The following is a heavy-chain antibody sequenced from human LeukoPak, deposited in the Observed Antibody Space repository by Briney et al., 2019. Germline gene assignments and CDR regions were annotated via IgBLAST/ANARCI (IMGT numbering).Heavy chain of an antibody. Sequence: PGGSLRLSCAASGFTFSSYAMSRVRQAPGKGLEWVSAISGGGGSTYYADSVKGRFTISRDNSKNTLYLQMNSLRAEDTAVYYCAKSHSIRGIYYFDFWGQGTLVTVSS. CDR1: GFTFSSYA. CDR3: AKSHSIRGIYYFDF. V-gene: IGHV3-23*01. J-gene: IGHJ4*02. D-gene: IGHD3-10*01. CDR2: ISGGGGST.